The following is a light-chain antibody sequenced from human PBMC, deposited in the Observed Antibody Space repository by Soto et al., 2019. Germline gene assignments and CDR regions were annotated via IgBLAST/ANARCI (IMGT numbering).Light chain of an antibody. J-gene: IGKJ4*01. CDR1: QSVSSNY. V-gene: IGKV3-20*01. CDR2: SAS. Sequence: ESVLTQSPGTLSLSPGERVTLSCRASQSVSSNYLAWYQQKPGQAPRLLIYSASSRATGIPDRFSGSGSGTDFTLTISRLEPEDFAVYYCQQYGGSPRVTFGGGTKVEIK. CDR3: QQYGGSPRVT.